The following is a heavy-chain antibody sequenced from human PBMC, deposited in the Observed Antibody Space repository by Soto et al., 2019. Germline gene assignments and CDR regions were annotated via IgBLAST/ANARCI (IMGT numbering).Heavy chain of an antibody. D-gene: IGHD2-15*01. CDR3: ARGDGYCSGGSCPDNWFDT. V-gene: IGHV1-2*04. Sequence: ASLKVYCKSSGSTFTGYYMHCVRHSPGQGLELMGWINPNSGGTNYAQKFQGWVTMTRDTSISTAYMELSRLRSDDTAVYYCARGDGYCSGGSCPDNWFDTWGQGTLVTVSS. CDR1: GSTFTGYY. J-gene: IGHJ5*02. CDR2: INPNSGGT.